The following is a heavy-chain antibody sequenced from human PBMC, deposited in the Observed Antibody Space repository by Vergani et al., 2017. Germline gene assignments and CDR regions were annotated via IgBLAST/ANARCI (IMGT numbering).Heavy chain of an antibody. CDR1: GFTFGDYA. Sequence: EVQLVESGGGLVQPGRSLRLSCTASGFTFGDYAMSWFRQAPGKGLEWVGFIRSKAYGGTTEYAASVKGRFTISRDDSKNTLYLQMNSLRAEDTAVYYCAKGTTSPIDYWGQGTLVTVSS. D-gene: IGHD2/OR15-2a*01. CDR3: AKGTTSPIDY. J-gene: IGHJ4*02. CDR2: IRSKAYGGTT. V-gene: IGHV3-49*03.